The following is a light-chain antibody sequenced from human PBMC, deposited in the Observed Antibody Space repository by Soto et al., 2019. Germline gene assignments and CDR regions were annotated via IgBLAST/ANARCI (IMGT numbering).Light chain of an antibody. CDR3: MQALQTPPT. Sequence: DIVMTQSPLSLPVTPGEPASISCRSSQSLLHSNGYNYLDWYLQKPGQSPQLLIYLGSNRASGVPDRFSDSGSGTYFTLKISRVEAEDVWVYYCMQALQTPPTFGQGTKLEIK. CDR1: QSLLHSNGYNY. V-gene: IGKV2-28*01. J-gene: IGKJ2*01. CDR2: LGS.